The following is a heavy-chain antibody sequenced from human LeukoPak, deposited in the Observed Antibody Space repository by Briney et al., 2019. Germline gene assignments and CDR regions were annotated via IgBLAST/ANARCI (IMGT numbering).Heavy chain of an antibody. D-gene: IGHD6-19*01. Sequence: SETLSLTCAVSGGSISSGNWWSWVRQPSGKGLEWIGEIYHSGSTDYNPSLKSRVTISVDKSKNQISLKLSSVTAADTAVYYCARNPVDGINYGLDVWGQGTTVTDSS. J-gene: IGHJ6*02. V-gene: IGHV4-4*02. CDR3: ARNPVDGINYGLDV. CDR1: GGSISSGNW. CDR2: IYHSGST.